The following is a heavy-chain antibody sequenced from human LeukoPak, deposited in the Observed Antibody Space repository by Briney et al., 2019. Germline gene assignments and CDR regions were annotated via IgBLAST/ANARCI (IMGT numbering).Heavy chain of an antibody. CDR1: GFTFSSYA. D-gene: IGHD3-10*01. Sequence: GGSLRLSCAASGFTFSSYAMSWVRQAPGKGLEWVSAISGSGGSTYYADSVKGRFTISRDNSKNTLYLQMNSLRAEDTAVYYCARSSGTTPSSVDCFQHWGQGTLVTVSS. CDR2: ISGSGGST. V-gene: IGHV3-23*01. CDR3: ARSSGTTPSSVDCFQH. J-gene: IGHJ1*01.